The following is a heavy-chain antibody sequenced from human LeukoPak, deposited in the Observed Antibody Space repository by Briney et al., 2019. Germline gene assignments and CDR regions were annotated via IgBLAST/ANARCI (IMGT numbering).Heavy chain of an antibody. J-gene: IGHJ4*02. D-gene: IGHD1-26*01. CDR1: GFTFSDFA. CDR3: TRRENDS. CDR2: IRSKINNYAT. V-gene: IGHV3-73*01. Sequence: PGGSLRLSCAASGFTFSDFAVHWVRQASGKGLEWVGLIRSKINNYATTYAGSVKGRFTISRDDSKNTAYLQMNSLKTEDTAVYYCTRRENDSWGQGTLVTVS.